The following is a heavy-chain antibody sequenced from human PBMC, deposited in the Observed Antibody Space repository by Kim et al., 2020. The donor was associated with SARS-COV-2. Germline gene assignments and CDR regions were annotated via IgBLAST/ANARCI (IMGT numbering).Heavy chain of an antibody. J-gene: IGHJ5*02. CDR2: ISRSGDRL. CDR1: GFSFSTSE. V-gene: IGHV3-48*03. Sequence: GGSLRLSCAASGFSFSTSEMHWVRQAPGKGLEWVSYISRSGDRLDYADSVKGRFTISRDNAKNSMYLQMNSLRVEDTAVYYCARDLDIVPFDAWGQGTLVPVSS. CDR3: ARDLDIVPFDA. D-gene: IGHD2-2*03.